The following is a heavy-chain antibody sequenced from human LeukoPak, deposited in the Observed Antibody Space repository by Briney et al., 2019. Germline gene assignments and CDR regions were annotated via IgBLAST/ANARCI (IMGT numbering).Heavy chain of an antibody. J-gene: IGHJ4*02. Sequence: ASVKVSCKASGYTFTGYYMHWVRQAPGQGLEWMGWINPNSGCTNYAQKFQGRVTMTRDTSISTAYMELSRLRSDDTAVYYCARTTTVVTIDYWGQGTLVTVSS. CDR2: INPNSGCT. D-gene: IGHD4-23*01. CDR3: ARTTTVVTIDY. V-gene: IGHV1-2*02. CDR1: GYTFTGYY.